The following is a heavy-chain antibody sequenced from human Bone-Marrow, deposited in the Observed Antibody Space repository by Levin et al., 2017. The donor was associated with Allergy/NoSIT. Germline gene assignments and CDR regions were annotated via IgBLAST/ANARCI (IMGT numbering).Heavy chain of an antibody. D-gene: IGHD3-22*01. CDR3: ARNRIVVSGGNDYYYGMDV. V-gene: IGHV4-61*01. Sequence: GSLRLSCTVSGGSVSGGTYYWSWIRQPPGKGLEWIGYINYRGSTKYNPSLKSRVTISVDTSKNEFSLKLSSVTAADTAVYYCARNRIVVSGGNDYYYGMDVWGQGTTVTVSS. J-gene: IGHJ6*02. CDR2: INYRGST. CDR1: GGSVSGGTYY.